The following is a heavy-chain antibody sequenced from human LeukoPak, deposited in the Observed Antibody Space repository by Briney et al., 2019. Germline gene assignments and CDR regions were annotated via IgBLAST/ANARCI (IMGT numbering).Heavy chain of an antibody. CDR3: AKMKGITMVRGAFDY. J-gene: IGHJ4*02. D-gene: IGHD3-10*01. CDR2: ISGSGGST. V-gene: IGHV3-23*01. Sequence: PWGSLRLSCAASGFTFSSYAMSWVRQAPGKGLEWVSAISGSGGSTYYADSVKGRFTISRDNSKNTLYLQMNSLRAEDTAVYYCAKMKGITMVRGAFDYWGQGTLVTVSS. CDR1: GFTFSSYA.